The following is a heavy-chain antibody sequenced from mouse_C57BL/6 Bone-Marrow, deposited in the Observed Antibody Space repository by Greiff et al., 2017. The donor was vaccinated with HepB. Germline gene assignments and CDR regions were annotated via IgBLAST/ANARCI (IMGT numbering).Heavy chain of an antibody. CDR1: GFTFSSYA. V-gene: IGHV5-9-1*02. D-gene: IGHD2-3*01. J-gene: IGHJ3*01. CDR2: ISSGGDYI. CDR3: TRDNGYYEAY. Sequence: EVLLVESGEGLVKPGGSLKLSCAASGFTFSSYAMSWVRQTPEKRLEWVAYISSGGDYIYYADTVKGRFTISRDNASNTLYLQMSSLKSEDTAMYYCTRDNGYYEAYWGQGTLVTVSA.